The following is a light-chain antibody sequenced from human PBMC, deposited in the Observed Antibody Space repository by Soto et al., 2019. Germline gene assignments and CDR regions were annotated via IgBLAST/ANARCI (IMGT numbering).Light chain of an antibody. CDR3: QQSHSTPQT. CDR1: QSVRSN. Sequence: ETVMTQSPATLSVSPGERVTLSCRASQSVRSNFAWYQQKPGQAPRLLIYGASTRATGIPARFSGSGSGTGFTLTISSLQPEDFATYYCQQSHSTPQTFGQGTKVDI. J-gene: IGKJ1*01. V-gene: IGKV3-15*01. CDR2: GAS.